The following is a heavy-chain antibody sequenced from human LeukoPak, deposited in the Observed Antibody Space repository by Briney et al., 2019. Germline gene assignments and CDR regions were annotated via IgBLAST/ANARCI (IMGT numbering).Heavy chain of an antibody. D-gene: IGHD5-12*01. V-gene: IGHV1-2*04. CDR2: INPISGGT. Sequence: ASVKVSCTASGYTFTGYYMHWVRQAPGQGLEWMGWINPISGGTNYAQKFQGWVTMTRDTSISTAYMELSRLRSDDTAVYYCARGRGYSGYDLVDYWGQGTLVTVSS. CDR1: GYTFTGYY. J-gene: IGHJ4*02. CDR3: ARGRGYSGYDLVDY.